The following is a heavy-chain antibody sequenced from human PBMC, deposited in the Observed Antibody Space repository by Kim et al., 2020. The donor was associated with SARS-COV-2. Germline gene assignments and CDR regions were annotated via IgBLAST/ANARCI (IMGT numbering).Heavy chain of an antibody. J-gene: IGHJ4*02. Sequence: SETLSLTCTVSGGSISSYYWSWIRQPPGKGLEWIGYIYYSGSTNYNPSLKSRVTISVDTSKNQFSLKLSSVTAADTAVYYCATLRVLGRGTSRIAVAGSRAYYFDYWGQGTLVTVSS. CDR3: ATLRVLGRGTSRIAVAGSRAYYFDY. CDR1: GGSISSYY. D-gene: IGHD6-19*01. V-gene: IGHV4-59*01. CDR2: IYYSGST.